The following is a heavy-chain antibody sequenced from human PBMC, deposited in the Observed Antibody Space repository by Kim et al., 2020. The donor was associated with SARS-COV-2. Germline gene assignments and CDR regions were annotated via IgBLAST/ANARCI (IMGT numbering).Heavy chain of an antibody. Sequence: SETLSLTCTVSGGSISSYYWSWIRQPPGKGLEWIGYIYYSGSTNYNPSLKSRVTISVDTSKNQFSLKLSSVTAADTAVYYCARDRVEMATITLRSWYFDLWGRGTLVTVSS. J-gene: IGHJ2*01. CDR3: ARDRVEMATITLRSWYFDL. V-gene: IGHV4-59*01. D-gene: IGHD5-12*01. CDR1: GGSISSYY. CDR2: IYYSGST.